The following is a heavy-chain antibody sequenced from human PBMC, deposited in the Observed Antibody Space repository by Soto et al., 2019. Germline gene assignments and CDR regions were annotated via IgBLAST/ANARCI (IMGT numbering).Heavy chain of an antibody. D-gene: IGHD5-12*01. CDR1: GFTFSSYS. Sequence: GGSLRLSCAASGFTFSSYSMNWVRQAPGKGLEWVSSISSSSSYIYYADSVKGRFTISRDNAKNSLYLQMNSLRAEDTAVYYCARDEYSGYDPPLYYYYYMDVWGKGTTVTVSS. J-gene: IGHJ6*03. CDR3: ARDEYSGYDPPLYYYYYMDV. CDR2: ISSSSSYI. V-gene: IGHV3-21*01.